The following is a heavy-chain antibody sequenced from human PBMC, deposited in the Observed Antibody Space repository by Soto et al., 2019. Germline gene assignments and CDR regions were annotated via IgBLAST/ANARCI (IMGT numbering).Heavy chain of an antibody. CDR1: GFTFSSYA. CDR2: ISYDGSNK. V-gene: IGHV3-30-3*01. J-gene: IGHJ4*02. CDR3: ARGQGVVTSYYFDY. Sequence: QVQLVESGGGVVQPGRSLRLSCAASGFTFSSYAMHWVRQAPGKGLEWVAVISYDGSNKYYADSVKGRFTISRDNSKNTLYLQMNSLRAEDTAVYYCARGQGVVTSYYFDYXGXGTXXTVSS. D-gene: IGHD2-21*02.